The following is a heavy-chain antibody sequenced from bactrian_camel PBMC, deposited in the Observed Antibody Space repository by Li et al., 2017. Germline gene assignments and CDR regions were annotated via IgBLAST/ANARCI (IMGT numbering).Heavy chain of an antibody. CDR3: ATAQSVGGWHGTDRFWTD. J-gene: IGHJ4*01. CDR2: VTGDGSKL. V-gene: IGHV3-2*01. Sequence: HVQLVESGGDLVQPGGPLRLSCVYSNDTFNDAYINWVRQAPGKGLQWVSSVTGDGSKLHYSDSVKGRFAISRDNAKRTVYLQMRSLRTEDTALYYCATAQSVGGWHGTDRFWTDWGQGTQVTVS. CDR1: NDTFNDAY. D-gene: IGHD6*01.